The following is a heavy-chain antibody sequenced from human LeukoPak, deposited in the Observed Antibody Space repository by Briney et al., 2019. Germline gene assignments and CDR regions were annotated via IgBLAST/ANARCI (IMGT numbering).Heavy chain of an antibody. V-gene: IGHV4-61*02. Sequence: SETLSLTCTVSGGSISSGSYYWSWIRQPAGKGLEWIGRIYTSGSTNYNPSLKSRVTISVDTSKNQFSLKLSSVTAADTAVYYCARTPIDYYMDVWGKGTLVTVSS. CDR3: ARTPIDYYMDV. D-gene: IGHD5-24*01. CDR2: IYTSGST. CDR1: GGSISSGSYY. J-gene: IGHJ6*03.